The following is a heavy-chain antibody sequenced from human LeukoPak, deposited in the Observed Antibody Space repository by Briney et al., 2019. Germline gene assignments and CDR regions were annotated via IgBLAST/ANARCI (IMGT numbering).Heavy chain of an antibody. V-gene: IGHV1-46*01. J-gene: IGHJ4*02. CDR3: ARDGRNGYDSFDC. CDR2: INPSGGST. D-gene: IGHD5-12*01. CDR1: GYTFTSYY. Sequence: ASVKVSCKASGYTFTSYYMHWVRQAPGQGLEWMGIINPSGGSTTYAQKFQGRVTMTRDTSTSTVYMELSSLRSEDTAVYYCARDGRNGYDSFDCWGQGTLVTVSS.